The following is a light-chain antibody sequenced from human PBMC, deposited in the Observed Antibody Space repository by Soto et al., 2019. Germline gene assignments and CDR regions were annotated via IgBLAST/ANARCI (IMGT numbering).Light chain of an antibody. J-gene: IGLJ1*01. V-gene: IGLV2-14*01. Sequence: QSVLTQPASVSGSPGQSITLSCTGSSSDVGASNYVSWYQHHPGKAPKLLIYQVTDRPSGVSNRFSGSKSGTTASLTISGLQAEDEATYYCCSFTSSKTYVFGSGTKVTVL. CDR1: SSDVGASNY. CDR3: CSFTSSKTYV. CDR2: QVT.